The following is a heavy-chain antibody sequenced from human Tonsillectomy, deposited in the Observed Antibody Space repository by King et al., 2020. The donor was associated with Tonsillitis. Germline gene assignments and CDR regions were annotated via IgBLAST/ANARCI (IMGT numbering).Heavy chain of an antibody. J-gene: IGHJ4*02. Sequence: VQLQESGPGLVKPSETLSLTCTVSNGSITSHYWTWIRQPPGKALEWIGSISHSGTTHYNPSLKSRVTMSIETWNKRFSLRLTSVTAAETGVYYCAGDDVYIGNDFLDFWGQGTLVTISS. CDR2: ISHSGTT. CDR1: NGSITSHY. CDR3: AGDDVYIGNDFLDF. D-gene: IGHD5-12*01. V-gene: IGHV4-59*11.